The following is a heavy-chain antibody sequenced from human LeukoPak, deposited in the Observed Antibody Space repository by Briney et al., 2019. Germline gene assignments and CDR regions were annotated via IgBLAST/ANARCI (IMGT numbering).Heavy chain of an antibody. CDR1: GGSFSGYY. CDR3: ERGPYYYDHRSPHYYYYMDV. J-gene: IGHJ6*03. Sequence: SETLSLTCAVYGGSFSGYYWSWIRQPPGKGLEWIGEINHSGSTNYNPSLKSRVTISVDTSKNQFSLKLSSVTAADTAVYYCERGPYYYDHRSPHYYYYMDVWGKGPTVTVSS. D-gene: IGHD3-22*01. V-gene: IGHV4-34*01. CDR2: INHSGST.